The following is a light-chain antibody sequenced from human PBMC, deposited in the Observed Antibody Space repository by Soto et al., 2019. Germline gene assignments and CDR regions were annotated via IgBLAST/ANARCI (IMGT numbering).Light chain of an antibody. Sequence: DIQMTQSPSTLSAFVGDRVTISCRASQSISGWLAWYQQKPGKSPKLLIYKATSLETGVPSRFSGSGSGTEFTLTISSLQHDDSATYYCQQYSTKSWTFGPGTKLEIK. CDR3: QQYSTKSWT. CDR1: QSISGW. J-gene: IGKJ1*01. CDR2: KAT. V-gene: IGKV1-5*03.